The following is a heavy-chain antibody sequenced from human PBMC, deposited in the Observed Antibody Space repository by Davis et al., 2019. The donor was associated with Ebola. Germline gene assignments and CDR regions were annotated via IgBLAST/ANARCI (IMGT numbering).Heavy chain of an antibody. CDR2: IIPILGIT. V-gene: IGHV1-69*04. J-gene: IGHJ4*02. D-gene: IGHD5-18*01. Sequence: SVKVSCKASGYTFTSYAISWVRQAPGQGLEWMGRIIPILGITNYAQKFQGRVTITADKSTSTAYMELSSLRSEDTAVYYCAGGYSYGYWFDYWGQGTLVTVSS. CDR1: GYTFTSYA. CDR3: AGGYSYGYWFDY.